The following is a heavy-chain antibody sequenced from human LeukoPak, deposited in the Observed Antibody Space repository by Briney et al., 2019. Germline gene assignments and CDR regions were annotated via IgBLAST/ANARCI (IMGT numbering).Heavy chain of an antibody. D-gene: IGHD1-26*01. J-gene: IGHJ4*02. CDR3: ARDLGDY. CDR1: GFTASSNY. V-gene: IGHV3-66*01. CDR2: IYSGGST. Sequence: PGGSLRLSCVASGFTASSNYMSWVRQAPGKGLEWVSVIYSGGSTNYADSVKGRFTISRDNSKNTLYLQMNSLRAEDTAVYYCARDLGDYWGQGTLVTVSS.